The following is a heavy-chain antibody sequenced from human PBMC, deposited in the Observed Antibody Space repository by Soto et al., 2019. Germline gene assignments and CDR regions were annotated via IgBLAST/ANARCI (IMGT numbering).Heavy chain of an antibody. CDR3: AGGSSDTIIVPCGDT. V-gene: IGHV3-23*01. J-gene: IGHJ5*02. CDR1: GFTFTTYA. Sequence: EVQLLESGGGLVQPGGSLRLSCAASGFTFTTYAMSWVRQAPGKGLEWVSGISGNGGTTYHAESVKGRFTISRDNSKNTLFLQMNSLRAEDTAVYYGAGGSSDTIIVPCGDTWGQGTLVTVSS. D-gene: IGHD3-22*01. CDR2: ISGNGGTT.